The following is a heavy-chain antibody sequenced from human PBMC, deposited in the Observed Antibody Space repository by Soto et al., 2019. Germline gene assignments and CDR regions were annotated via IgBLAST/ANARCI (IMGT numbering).Heavy chain of an antibody. J-gene: IGHJ3*02. CDR3: ARHSPVTLIVVVPNGDAFDI. CDR2: IYYSGST. D-gene: IGHD2-2*01. CDR1: GGSISSSSYY. Sequence: SETLSLTCTVSGGSISSSSYYWGWIRQPPGKGLEWIGSIYYSGSTYYNPSLKSRVTISVDTSKNQFCLKLSSVTAADTAVYYWARHSPVTLIVVVPNGDAFDIWGQGTMVTVSS. V-gene: IGHV4-39*01.